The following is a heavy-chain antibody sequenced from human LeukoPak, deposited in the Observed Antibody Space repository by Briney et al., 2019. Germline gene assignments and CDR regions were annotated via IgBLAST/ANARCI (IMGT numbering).Heavy chain of an antibody. CDR2: IYYSGST. Sequence: SETLSLTCTVSGGSISSYYWSWIRQPPGKGLEWIGYIYYSGSTNYNPSLKSRVTISVDTSKNQFSLKLSSVTAADTAVYYCAGDGDTNNWFDPWGQGTLVTVSS. J-gene: IGHJ5*02. CDR1: GGSISSYY. V-gene: IGHV4-59*01. D-gene: IGHD5-18*01. CDR3: AGDGDTNNWFDP.